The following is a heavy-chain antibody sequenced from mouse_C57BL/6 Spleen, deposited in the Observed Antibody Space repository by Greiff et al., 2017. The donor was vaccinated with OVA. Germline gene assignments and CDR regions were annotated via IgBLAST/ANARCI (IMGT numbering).Heavy chain of an antibody. V-gene: IGHV1-80*01. CDR1: GYAFSSYW. CDR2: IYPGDGDT. CDR3: ARDPGRYYAMDY. D-gene: IGHD3-3*01. J-gene: IGHJ4*01. Sequence: QVQLQQSGAELVKPGASVKISCKASGYAFSSYWMNWVKQRPGKGLEWIGQIYPGDGDTNYNGKFKGKATLTADKSSSTAYMQLSRLTSEDAAVYFCARDPGRYYAMDYWGQGTSVTVSS.